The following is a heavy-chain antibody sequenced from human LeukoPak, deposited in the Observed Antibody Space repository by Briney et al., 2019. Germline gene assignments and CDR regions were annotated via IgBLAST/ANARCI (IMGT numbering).Heavy chain of an antibody. CDR3: AREGALTVTKDAFDI. D-gene: IGHD4-17*01. CDR1: GLTLSSYE. J-gene: IGHJ3*02. CDR2: ISSSGIII. V-gene: IGHV3-48*03. Sequence: GGSRRLSCAASGLTLSSYEMNWGRQAPGKGLEWVSYISSSGIIIYYADSVKGRSTTSPDNANKSLYLQMNSLSGEDTAVYYCAREGALTVTKDAFDIWGQGRMVTVSS.